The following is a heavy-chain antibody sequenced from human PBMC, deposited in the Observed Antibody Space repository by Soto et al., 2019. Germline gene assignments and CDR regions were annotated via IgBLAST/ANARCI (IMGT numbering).Heavy chain of an antibody. V-gene: IGHV3-23*01. CDR3: EDAGEWDFNFVS. D-gene: IGHD3-16*01. CDR2: ISAGGGNT. J-gene: IGHJ4*02. Sequence: PGGYLRLSCAASGFTFTSYAMSWVRQSPGKGLEWVSGISAGGGNTYYPDAGKGRFTSSRDNSKNTLYLQTNSLRIEDTAIYYFEDAGEWDFNFVSLAQAALVTVPS. CDR1: GFTFTSYA.